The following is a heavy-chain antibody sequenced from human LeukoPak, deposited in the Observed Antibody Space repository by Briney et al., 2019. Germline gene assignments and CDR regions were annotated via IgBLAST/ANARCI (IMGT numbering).Heavy chain of an antibody. V-gene: IGHV1-8*03. CDR3: ARAYSYYYYYYMDV. D-gene: IGHD2-15*01. CDR1: GYTFTGYY. J-gene: IGHJ6*03. CDR2: MNPNSGNT. Sequence: GASVKVSCKASGYTFTGYYMHWVRQAPGQGLEWMGWMNPNSGNTGYAQKFQGRVTITKNTSISTAYMELSSLRSEDTAVYYCARAYSYYYYYYMDVWGKGTTVTVSS.